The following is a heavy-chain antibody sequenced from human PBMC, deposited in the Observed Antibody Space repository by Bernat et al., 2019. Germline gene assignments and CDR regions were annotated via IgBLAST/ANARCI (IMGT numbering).Heavy chain of an antibody. CDR3: ARGAAAALGY. V-gene: IGHV3-30*01. CDR1: GFTFSSYA. D-gene: IGHD6-13*01. J-gene: IGHJ4*02. CDR2: ISYDGSNK. Sequence: QVQLVESGGGVVQPGRSLRLSCAASGFTFSSYAMHWVRQAPGKGLEWVAVISYDGSNKYYADSVKGRFTISRDNSKNTLYLQMNSLRAEDTAVYDCARGAAAALGYWGQGTLVTVSS.